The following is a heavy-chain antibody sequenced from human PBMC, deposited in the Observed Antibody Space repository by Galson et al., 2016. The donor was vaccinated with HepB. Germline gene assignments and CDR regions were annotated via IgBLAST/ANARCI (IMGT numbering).Heavy chain of an antibody. CDR1: GFIFSGSA. CDR2: IRSKANGYAT. Sequence: SLRLSCAASGFIFSGSAVHWVRQASGKGLEWVARIRSKANGYATEYAASVKGRFSISRDDSKNTAYLQMNSLKTEDTAVYYCTRLGARYFDLWGRGTLVTVSS. CDR3: TRLGARYFDL. V-gene: IGHV3-73*01. D-gene: IGHD3-16*01. J-gene: IGHJ2*01.